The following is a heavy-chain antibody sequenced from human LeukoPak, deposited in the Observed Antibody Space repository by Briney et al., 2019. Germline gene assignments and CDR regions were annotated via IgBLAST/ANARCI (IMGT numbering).Heavy chain of an antibody. V-gene: IGHV4-34*01. Sequence: SETLSLTCAVYGGSFSGYYWSWIRQPPGKGLEWIGEINHSGSTNYNPSLKSRVTISVDTSKNQFSLKLSSVTAADTAVYYCARGGVMVRGGGFDYWGQGTLVTVSS. CDR1: GGSFSGYY. J-gene: IGHJ4*02. CDR2: INHSGST. D-gene: IGHD3-10*01. CDR3: ARGGVMVRGGGFDY.